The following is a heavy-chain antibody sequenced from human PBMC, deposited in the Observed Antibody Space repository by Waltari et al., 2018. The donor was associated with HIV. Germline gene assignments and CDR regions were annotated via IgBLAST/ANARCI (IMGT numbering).Heavy chain of an antibody. V-gene: IGHV1-69*01. Sequence: QEKLVQSGAEVKKPGSSVKVSCQASGGTSISNAISWVRQAPGHGLEWMGDIILIFGATNYAQKFHGRLTINADESTGTVYMELSNLTFEDTAVYYCARGSSGSYRWFDPWGHGTLVTVSS. CDR3: ARGSSGSYRWFDP. D-gene: IGHD1-26*01. CDR2: IILIFGAT. CDR1: GGTSISNA. J-gene: IGHJ5*02.